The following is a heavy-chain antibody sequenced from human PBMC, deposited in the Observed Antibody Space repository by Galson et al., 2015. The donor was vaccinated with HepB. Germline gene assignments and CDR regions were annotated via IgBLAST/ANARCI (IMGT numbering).Heavy chain of an antibody. V-gene: IGHV1-3*01. CDR2: INAGNGNT. CDR3: ARAPSSGYSPFDY. D-gene: IGHD3-22*01. CDR1: GYTFTSYA. J-gene: IGHJ4*02. Sequence: SVKVSCKASGYTFTSYAMHWVRQAPGQRLEWMGWINAGNGNTKYSQKFQGRVTITRDTSASTAYMELSSLRSEDTAVYYCARAPSSGYSPFDYWGQGTLVTVSS.